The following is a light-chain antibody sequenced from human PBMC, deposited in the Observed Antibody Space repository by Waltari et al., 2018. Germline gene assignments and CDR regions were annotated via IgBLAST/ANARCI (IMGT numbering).Light chain of an antibody. CDR2: DAS. J-gene: IGKJ1*01. CDR3: QQYNNWPTWT. Sequence: EVVMTQSPATLSVSPGERVTLSCRASHSVKTNLAWYQQKPGQAPRLVIFDASTRATGIPARFSGSGSGTEFTLTISSLQPEDSAVYYCQQYNNWPTWTFGQGAKVEIK. V-gene: IGKV3-15*01. CDR1: HSVKTN.